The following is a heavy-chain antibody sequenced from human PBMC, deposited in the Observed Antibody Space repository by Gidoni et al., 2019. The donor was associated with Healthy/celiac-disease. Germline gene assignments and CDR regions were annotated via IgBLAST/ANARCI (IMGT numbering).Heavy chain of an antibody. Sequence: EVPLLESGRGLVQPGGSLRLSWAASGFTFSIYAMSWVRQGPGKGLEWVAGISGSGGSTYYADSVKGRCTISRDNSKNTLYLQMDSLGAEDTAVYYCAKDPNDDYVWGSYRYWGQGTLVTVSS. V-gene: IGHV3-23*01. CDR2: ISGSGGST. J-gene: IGHJ4*02. CDR3: AKDPNDDYVWGSYRY. CDR1: GFTFSIYA. D-gene: IGHD3-16*02.